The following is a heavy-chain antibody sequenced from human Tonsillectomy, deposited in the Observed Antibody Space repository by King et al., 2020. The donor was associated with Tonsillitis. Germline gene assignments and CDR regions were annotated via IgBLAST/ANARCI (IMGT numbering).Heavy chain of an antibody. D-gene: IGHD6-19*01. CDR2: IYYSGST. CDR1: GGSISSYF. J-gene: IGHJ4*02. V-gene: IGHV4-59*01. Sequence: VQLQESGPGLVKPSETLSLTCSVSGGSISSYFWSWIRQPPGRGLEWIGYIYYSGSTNYNPSLKSRVTISVDTSKKQVSLKLSSVTAADTAVYYCARVAAVAGTFGYYFDNWGQGTLVSVSS. CDR3: ARVAAVAGTFGYYFDN.